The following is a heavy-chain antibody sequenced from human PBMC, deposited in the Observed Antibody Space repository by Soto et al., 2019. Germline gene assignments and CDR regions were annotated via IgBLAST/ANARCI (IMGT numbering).Heavy chain of an antibody. V-gene: IGHV1-69*13. CDR3: ARIPYYYDSSGYYRGRFDP. CDR1: GGTFSSYA. D-gene: IGHD3-22*01. J-gene: IGHJ5*02. CDR2: IIPIFGTA. Sequence: SVKVSCKASGGTFSSYAISWVRQAPGQGLEWMGGIIPIFGTANYAQKFQGRVTITADESTSTAYMELSSLRSEDTAVYYCARIPYYYDSSGYYRGRFDPWGQGTLVTVSS.